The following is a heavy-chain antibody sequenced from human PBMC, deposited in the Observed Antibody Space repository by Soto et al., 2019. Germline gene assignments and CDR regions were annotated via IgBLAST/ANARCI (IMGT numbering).Heavy chain of an antibody. CDR1: GYTLTELS. CDR2: FDAEDGET. CDR3: APLPITVTTIYYYYGMDV. V-gene: IGHV1-24*01. Sequence: QVQLVQSGAEVKKPGASVKVSCKVSGYTLTELSMHWVRQAPGKGLEMMGGFDAEDGETIYAQKFQGRVNMTVHTSTGTAYMELSTLRSEDTAVYYCAPLPITVTTIYYYYGMDVWGQGTTVTGSS. D-gene: IGHD4-4*01. J-gene: IGHJ6*02.